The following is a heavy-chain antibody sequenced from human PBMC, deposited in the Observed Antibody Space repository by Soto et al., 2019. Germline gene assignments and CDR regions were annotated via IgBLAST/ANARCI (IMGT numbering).Heavy chain of an antibody. CDR2: INPNSGGT. D-gene: IGHD2-2*01. Sequence: ASVKVSCKASGYTFTGYYMHWVRQAPGQGLGWMGWINPNSGGTNYAQKFQGWVTMTRDTSISTAYMELSRLRSDDTAVYYCARDKELGYCSSTSCHNYYYGMDVWGQGTTVTVSS. CDR1: GYTFTGYY. V-gene: IGHV1-2*04. CDR3: ARDKELGYCSSTSCHNYYYGMDV. J-gene: IGHJ6*02.